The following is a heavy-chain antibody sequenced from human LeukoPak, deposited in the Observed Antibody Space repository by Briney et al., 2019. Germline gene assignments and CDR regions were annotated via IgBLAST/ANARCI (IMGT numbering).Heavy chain of an antibody. CDR2: ISGSGGST. J-gene: IGHJ4*02. V-gene: IGHV3-23*01. Sequence: GGSLRLSCAASGFTFSSYGVSWVRQAPGKGLEWVSAISGSGGSTYYADSVKGRFTISRDNSKNTLYLQMNSLRAEDTAVYYCARDLSLIALTDWGQGTLVTVSS. D-gene: IGHD3-22*01. CDR1: GFTFSSYG. CDR3: ARDLSLIALTD.